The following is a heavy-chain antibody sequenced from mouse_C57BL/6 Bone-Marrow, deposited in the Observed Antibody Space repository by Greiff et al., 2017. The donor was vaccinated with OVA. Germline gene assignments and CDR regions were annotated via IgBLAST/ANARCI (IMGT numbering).Heavy chain of an antibody. V-gene: IGHV1-81*01. CDR1: GYTFTSYG. CDR3: ARGDYDGYSFDY. J-gene: IGHJ2*01. Sequence: VQLQQSGAELARPGASVKLSCKASGYTFTSYGISWVKQRTGQGLEWIGEIYSRSGNTYYNEKFKGKATLTADKSSSTAYMELRSLTSEDSAVYFCARGDYDGYSFDYWGQGTTLTVSS. CDR2: IYSRSGNT. D-gene: IGHD2-3*01.